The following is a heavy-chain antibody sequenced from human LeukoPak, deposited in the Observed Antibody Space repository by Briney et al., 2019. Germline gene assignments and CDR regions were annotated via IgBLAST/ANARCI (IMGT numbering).Heavy chain of an antibody. CDR2: ISSSSSYM. Sequence: GGSLRLSCEASGFTFSSYSLNWVRQAPGKGLEWVSSISSSSSYMFYAGSVKGRFTISRDNAKSSLFLQMNSLRGEDTAVYYCARGRVYGDYAFDIWGQGTMVTVSS. J-gene: IGHJ3*02. CDR3: ARGRVYGDYAFDI. CDR1: GFTFSSYS. V-gene: IGHV3-21*01. D-gene: IGHD4-17*01.